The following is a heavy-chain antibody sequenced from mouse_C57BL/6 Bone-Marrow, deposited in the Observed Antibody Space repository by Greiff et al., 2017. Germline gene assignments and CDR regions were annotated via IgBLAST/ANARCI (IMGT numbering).Heavy chain of an antibody. CDR2: INPSSGYT. V-gene: IGHV1-4*01. D-gene: IGHD4-1*01. CDR3: ARNWAWFAY. Sequence: QVQLQQSGAELARPGASVKMSCKASGYTITSYTLHWVKQRPGQGLEWIGYINPSSGYTKYNQKFKDKATLTADKSSRTAYMQLSSLTSEDSAVYYCARNWAWFAYWGQGTLVTVSA. CDR1: GYTITSYT. J-gene: IGHJ3*01.